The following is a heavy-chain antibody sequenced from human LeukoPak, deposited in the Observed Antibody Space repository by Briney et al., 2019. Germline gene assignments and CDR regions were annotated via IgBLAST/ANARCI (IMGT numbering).Heavy chain of an antibody. CDR1: GFPFRSYA. Sequence: GGALRLSCAASGFPFRSYAMSWVRQAPGKGLEWVSAISGSGGSTYYADSVKGRFTISRDNSKNTLYLQMNSLRAEDTAVYYCAKKLERRDDWFDPWGQGTLVTVSS. D-gene: IGHD1-1*01. CDR2: ISGSGGST. CDR3: AKKLERRDDWFDP. V-gene: IGHV3-23*01. J-gene: IGHJ5*02.